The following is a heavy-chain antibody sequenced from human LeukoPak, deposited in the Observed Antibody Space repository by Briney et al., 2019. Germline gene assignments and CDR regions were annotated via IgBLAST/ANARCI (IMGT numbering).Heavy chain of an antibody. V-gene: IGHV4-30-4*01. CDR2: IYYSGST. CDR3: ARHARYSSSWYYGMDV. Sequence: ASETLSLTCTVSGGSISSGDYYWSWIRQPPGKGLEWIGYIYYSGSTYYNPSLKSRVTISVDTSKNQSSLKLSSVTAADTAVYYCARHARYSSSWYYGMDVWGQGTTVTVSS. CDR1: GGSISSGDYY. D-gene: IGHD6-13*01. J-gene: IGHJ6*02.